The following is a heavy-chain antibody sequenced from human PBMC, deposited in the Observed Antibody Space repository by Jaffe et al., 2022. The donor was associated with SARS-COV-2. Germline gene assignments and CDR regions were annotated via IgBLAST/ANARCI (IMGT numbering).Heavy chain of an antibody. D-gene: IGHD3-22*01. CDR3: ARDPPHGSGYYPDY. CDR2: ISYDGSNK. Sequence: QVQLVESGGGVVQPGRSLRLSCAASGFTFSSYAMHWVRQAPGKGLEWVAVISYDGSNKYYADSVKGRFTISRDNSKNTLYLQMNSLRAEDTAVYYCARDPPHGSGYYPDYWGQGTLVTVSS. V-gene: IGHV3-30-3*01. J-gene: IGHJ4*02. CDR1: GFTFSSYA.